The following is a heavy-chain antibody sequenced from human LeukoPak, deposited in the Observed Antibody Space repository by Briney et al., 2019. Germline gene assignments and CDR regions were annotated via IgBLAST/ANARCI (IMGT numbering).Heavy chain of an antibody. V-gene: IGHV3-21*01. Sequence: GGSLRLSCAASGFTFSSYSMNWVRQAPGKGLEWVSSISSSSSYIYYADSVKGRFTISRDNAKNSLYLQMNSLRAEDTAVYYCARGYSSSWYYFDYWGQGTLVTVSS. CDR2: ISSSSSYI. CDR1: GFTFSSYS. J-gene: IGHJ4*02. D-gene: IGHD6-13*01. CDR3: ARGYSSSWYYFDY.